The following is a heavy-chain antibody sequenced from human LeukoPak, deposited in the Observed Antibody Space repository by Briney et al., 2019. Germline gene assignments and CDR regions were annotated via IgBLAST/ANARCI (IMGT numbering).Heavy chain of an antibody. Sequence: GGSLRLSCAASGFTFSSYTMNWVRQTPGKGLEWVSYISSSTSTIYYADSVKGRFTISRDNAKNSLYPQMNSLRDEDTAVYYCARDPDNSYYYDSSGYYGFDYWGQGTLVTVSS. D-gene: IGHD3-22*01. CDR1: GFTFSSYT. CDR2: ISSSTSTI. V-gene: IGHV3-48*02. J-gene: IGHJ4*02. CDR3: ARDPDNSYYYDSSGYYGFDY.